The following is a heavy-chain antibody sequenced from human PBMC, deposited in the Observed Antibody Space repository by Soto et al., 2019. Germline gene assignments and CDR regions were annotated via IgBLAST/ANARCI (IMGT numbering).Heavy chain of an antibody. V-gene: IGHV3-30-3*01. D-gene: IGHD2-15*01. J-gene: IGHJ4*02. Sequence: QVQLVESGGGVVQPGRSLRLSCAASGFTFSSYAMHWVRQAPGKGLEWVAVISYDGSNENYADSVKGRFTISRDNSKNTLYLQMNSLRAEDTAVYYCARVPSSSGRAHFDYWGQGTLVTVSS. CDR1: GFTFSSYA. CDR3: ARVPSSSGRAHFDY. CDR2: ISYDGSNE.